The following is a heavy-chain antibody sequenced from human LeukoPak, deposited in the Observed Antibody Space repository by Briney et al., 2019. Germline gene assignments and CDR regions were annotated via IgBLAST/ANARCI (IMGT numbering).Heavy chain of an antibody. CDR2: IYTSGST. V-gene: IGHV4-61*02. Sequence: SETLSLTCTVSGGSISSGSYYWSWIRQPAGKGLEWIGRIYTSGSTNYNPSLKSRVTISVDTSKNQFSLKLSSVTAADTAVHYCARGITILNWFDPWGQGTLVTVSS. J-gene: IGHJ5*02. CDR3: ARGITILNWFDP. D-gene: IGHD3-9*01. CDR1: GGSISSGSYY.